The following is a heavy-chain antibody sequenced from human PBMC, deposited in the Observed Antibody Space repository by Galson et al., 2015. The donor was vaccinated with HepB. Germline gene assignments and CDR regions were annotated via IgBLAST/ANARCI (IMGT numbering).Heavy chain of an antibody. D-gene: IGHD6-13*01. J-gene: IGHJ4*02. CDR2: IYHSGST. V-gene: IGHV4-38-2*02. CDR3: ARERSSYSSSWYAALLDY. Sequence: SETLSLTCTVSGYSISSGYYWGWIRQPPGKGLEWIGSIYHSGSTYYNPSLKSRATISVDTSKNQFSLKLSSVTAADTAVYYCARERSSYSSSWYAALLDYWGQGTLVTVSS. CDR1: GYSISSGYY.